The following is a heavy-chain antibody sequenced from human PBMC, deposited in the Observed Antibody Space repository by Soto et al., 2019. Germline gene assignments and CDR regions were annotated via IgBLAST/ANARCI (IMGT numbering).Heavy chain of an antibody. V-gene: IGHV3-33*01. J-gene: IGHJ6*01. CDR3: ARQHRDILTGLRWNGMDV. D-gene: IGHD3-9*01. CDR2: IWFDGSNK. CDR1: GFTFSSYG. Sequence: QVQLVESGGGVVQPGRSLRLSCAASGFTFSSYGMHWVRQAPGKGLEWVAVIWFDGSNKYYADSVKGRFTISRDNSNNTLYVQMNSLRAGVTAVYYCARQHRDILTGLRWNGMDVW.